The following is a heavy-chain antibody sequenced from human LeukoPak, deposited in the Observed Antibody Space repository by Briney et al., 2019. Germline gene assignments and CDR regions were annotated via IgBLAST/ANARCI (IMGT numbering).Heavy chain of an antibody. J-gene: IGHJ5*02. Sequence: PGRSLRLSCAASGFTFNSYAIHWVRQAPGKGLEWVSLISAGGGSIYYIDSVKGRFIISRDTSKNTLYLQMNSLRVEDTAVYYCTKDFAVASYNWFDPWGQGTLVTVSS. CDR3: TKDFAVASYNWFDP. V-gene: IGHV3-23*01. CDR2: ISAGGGSI. CDR1: GFTFNSYA. D-gene: IGHD5-12*01.